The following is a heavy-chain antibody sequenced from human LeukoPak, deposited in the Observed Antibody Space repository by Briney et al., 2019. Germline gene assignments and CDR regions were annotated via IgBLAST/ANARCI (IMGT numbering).Heavy chain of an antibody. Sequence: GGSLRLSCAASGFTFSSYWMSWVRQAPGKGLEWVANIKQDGSEKYYVDSVKGRFTISRDNAKNSLYLQMNSLRAEDTAVYYCARDRTLWFGEHWFDPWGQGTLVTVSS. D-gene: IGHD3-10*01. CDR2: IKQDGSEK. CDR3: ARDRTLWFGEHWFDP. V-gene: IGHV3-7*01. CDR1: GFTFSSYW. J-gene: IGHJ5*02.